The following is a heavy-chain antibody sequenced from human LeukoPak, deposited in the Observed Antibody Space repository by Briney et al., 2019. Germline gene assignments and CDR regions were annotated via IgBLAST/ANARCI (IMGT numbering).Heavy chain of an antibody. CDR1: GFTFSSYG. Sequence: GRSLRLSCAASGFTFSSYGMHWVRQAPGKGLEWVAVIWYDGSNKYYADSVKGRFTISRDNSKNTVCLQVNSLRAEDTAVYYCAKDLFSSSSPRYYFDYWGQGTLVTVSS. J-gene: IGHJ4*02. CDR3: AKDLFSSSSPRYYFDY. CDR2: IWYDGSNK. D-gene: IGHD6-6*01. V-gene: IGHV3-33*06.